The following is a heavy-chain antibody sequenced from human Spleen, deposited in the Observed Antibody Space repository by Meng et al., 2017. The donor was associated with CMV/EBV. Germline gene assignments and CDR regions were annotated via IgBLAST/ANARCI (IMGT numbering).Heavy chain of an antibody. D-gene: IGHD3-9*01. V-gene: IGHV3-9*01. CDR2: ISWNSDSM. Sequence: GGSLRLSCAASGFTFDDYAMHWVRQAPGRGLEWVSSISWNSDSMDYADSVKGRFTISRDNAENSLYLQMNSLRVEDTAFYYCAKDMAIYYVILTGYGDAFDVWGQGTMVTVSS. CDR3: AKDMAIYYVILTGYGDAFDV. J-gene: IGHJ3*01. CDR1: GFTFDDYA.